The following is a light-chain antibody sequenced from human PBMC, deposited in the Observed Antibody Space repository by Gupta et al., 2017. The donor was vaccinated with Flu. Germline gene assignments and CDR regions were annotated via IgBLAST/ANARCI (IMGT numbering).Light chain of an antibody. J-gene: IGKJ4*01. CDR3: HQRSNWPPLT. CDR2: DAS. CDR1: QSVSNY. V-gene: IGKV3-11*01. Sequence: EFVLTQSTAILSLSPGERATLSCRASQSVSNYLVWYQQKPGQAPRLLIYDASNRATGIPARFSGSGSGTDFTLAISSLEPEDFAVYYCHQRSNWPPLTFGGGTKVEIK.